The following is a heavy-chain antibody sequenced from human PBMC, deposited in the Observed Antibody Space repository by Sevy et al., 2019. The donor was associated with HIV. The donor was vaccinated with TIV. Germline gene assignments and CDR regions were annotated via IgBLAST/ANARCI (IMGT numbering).Heavy chain of an antibody. J-gene: IGHJ4*01. CDR1: GFTFSDYY. V-gene: IGHV1-2*02. D-gene: IGHD5-18*01. CDR2: FNPNNGDS. CDR3: TRDDIYSHPWEFDW. Sequence: ASVKVSYKASGFTFSDYYMHWVRQAPAQGLEWMGWFNPNNGDSRSAHQLQGRVTLTGDMSISTAYMELTRLRSDDTAIYFCTRDDIYSHPWEFDWWGHGALVTVSS.